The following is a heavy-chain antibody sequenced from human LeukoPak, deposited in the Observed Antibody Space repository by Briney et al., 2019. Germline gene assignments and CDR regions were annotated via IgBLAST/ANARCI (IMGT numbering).Heavy chain of an antibody. V-gene: IGHV3-30*02. CDR1: GFTFSSFG. Sequence: GGSLRLSCAASGFTFSSFGMHWVRQAPGKTLEWVSFIRYDGDQKFYADSVNGRFTVSRDNSKNTRYLQMNSLTTEDTAVYYCAKDQAGAWGQGTLVIVSS. J-gene: IGHJ5*02. CDR3: AKDQAGA. D-gene: IGHD6-13*01. CDR2: IRYDGDQK.